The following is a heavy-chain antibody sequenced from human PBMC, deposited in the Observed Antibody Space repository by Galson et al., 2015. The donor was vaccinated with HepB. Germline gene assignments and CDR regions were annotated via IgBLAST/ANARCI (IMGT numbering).Heavy chain of an antibody. CDR3: VSSSGWYYFDY. D-gene: IGHD6-19*01. Sequence: SLRLSCAASGFTFSSYAMSWVRQAPGKGLEWVSAISGSGGSTYYADSVKGRFTISRDNSKNTLYLQMNSLRAEDTAVYYCVSSSGWYYFDYWGQGTLVTVSS. V-gene: IGHV3-23*01. CDR1: GFTFSSYA. J-gene: IGHJ4*02. CDR2: ISGSGGST.